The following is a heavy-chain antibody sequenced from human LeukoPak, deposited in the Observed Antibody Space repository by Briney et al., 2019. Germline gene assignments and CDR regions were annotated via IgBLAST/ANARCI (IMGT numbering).Heavy chain of an antibody. CDR1: RGSLSSGDYY. CDR3: ARAEDIVVVPAAINYYYGMDV. V-gene: IGHV4-30-4*01. J-gene: IGHJ6*02. D-gene: IGHD2-2*01. Sequence: SQTLSLTCTVSRGSLSSGDYYWSWLRQPPGTGLEWFGYIYYSGSTYYNPSLKSRVTTSVDTSKNQFSLKLSSVTAADTAVYYCARAEDIVVVPAAINYYYGMDVWGQGTTVTVSS. CDR2: IYYSGST.